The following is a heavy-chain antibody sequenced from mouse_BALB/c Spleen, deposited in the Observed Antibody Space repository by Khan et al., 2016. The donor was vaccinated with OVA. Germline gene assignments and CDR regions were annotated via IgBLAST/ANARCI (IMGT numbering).Heavy chain of an antibody. V-gene: IGHV1-9*01. CDR3: ARGGYGGFAY. CDR1: GYTFSSYW. J-gene: IGHJ3*01. D-gene: IGHD2-2*01. Sequence: QVQLKQSGGDLMKPGASVKISCKATGYTFSSYWIEWVKQRPGHGLEWIGQIFPGSVSTTYNEKFKDKATFTADTSSNTAYMQLSSLTSEDSAVYYGARGGYGGFAYWGQGTLVTVSA. CDR2: IFPGSVST.